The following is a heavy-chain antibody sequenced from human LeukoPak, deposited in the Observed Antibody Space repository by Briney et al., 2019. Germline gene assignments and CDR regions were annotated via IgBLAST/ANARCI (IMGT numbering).Heavy chain of an antibody. CDR3: ARDAAGLDY. J-gene: IGHJ4*02. Sequence: GGSLRLSCAASGFTFRSYWMHWVRHAPGKGLVWVSRIKSDGSSTTYADSVKGRFTISRDNAKNTLYLQMNSLRGEDTGVYYCARDAAGLDYWGQGTLVTVSS. V-gene: IGHV3-74*01. D-gene: IGHD1-14*01. CDR1: GFTFRSYW. CDR2: IKSDGSST.